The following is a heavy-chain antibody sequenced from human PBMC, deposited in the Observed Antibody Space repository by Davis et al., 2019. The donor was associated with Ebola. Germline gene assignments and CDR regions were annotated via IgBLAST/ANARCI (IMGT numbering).Heavy chain of an antibody. J-gene: IGHJ4*02. CDR3: ARQYSSSSSFDY. CDR1: GGSISSYY. V-gene: IGHV4-39*01. D-gene: IGHD6-6*01. Sequence: MPSETLSLTCTVSGGSISSYYWGWIRQPPGKGLEWIGSIYYSGSTYYNPSLKSRVTISVDTSKNQFSLKLSSVTAADTAVYYCARQYSSSSSFDYWGQGTLVTVSS. CDR2: IYYSGST.